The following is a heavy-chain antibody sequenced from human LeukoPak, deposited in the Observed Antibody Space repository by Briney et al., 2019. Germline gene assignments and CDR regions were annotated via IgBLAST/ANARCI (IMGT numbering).Heavy chain of an antibody. CDR1: GYTFTSYG. Sequence: GASVKVSCKASGYTFTSYGISWVRQAPGQGLEWMGWISAYSGNTNYAQKLQGRVTMTTDTSTSTAYMELRSLRSDDTAVYYCARDWASITMVRGAIRLFDYWGQGTLVTVSS. V-gene: IGHV1-18*01. D-gene: IGHD3-10*01. CDR2: ISAYSGNT. CDR3: ARDWASITMVRGAIRLFDY. J-gene: IGHJ4*02.